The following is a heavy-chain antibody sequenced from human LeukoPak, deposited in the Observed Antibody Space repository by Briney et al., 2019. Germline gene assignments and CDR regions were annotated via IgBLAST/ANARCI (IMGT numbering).Heavy chain of an antibody. V-gene: IGHV1-69*01. Sequence: ASVKVSCKASGGTFSSYAVSWVRQAPGQGLEWMGGIIPIFGTANYAQKFQGRVTITADESASTAYMVLSSLRSEDTAVYYCASAVKYYYDSSGYYYGIDYWGQGTLVTVSS. CDR3: ASAVKYYYDSSGYYYGIDY. CDR1: GGTFSSYA. J-gene: IGHJ4*02. D-gene: IGHD3-22*01. CDR2: IIPIFGTA.